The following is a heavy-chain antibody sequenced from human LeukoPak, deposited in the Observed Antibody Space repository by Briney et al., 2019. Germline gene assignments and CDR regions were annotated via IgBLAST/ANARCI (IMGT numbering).Heavy chain of an antibody. J-gene: IGHJ4*02. CDR2: IYYSGST. CDR3: ARHPATGGYLLEWLL. CDR1: GGSISSSSYY. D-gene: IGHD3-3*01. V-gene: IGHV4-39*01. Sequence: SETLSLTCTVSGGSISSSSYYWGWIRQPPGKGLEWIGSIYYSGSTYYNPSLKSRVTISVDTSKNQFSLKLSSVTAADTAVYYCARHPATGGYLLEWLLWGQGTLVTVSS.